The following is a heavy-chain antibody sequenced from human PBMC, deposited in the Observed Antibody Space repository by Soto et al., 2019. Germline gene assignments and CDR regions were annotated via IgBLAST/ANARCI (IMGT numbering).Heavy chain of an antibody. J-gene: IGHJ4*02. CDR2: IYHSGST. CDR1: GGSISSSNW. V-gene: IGHV4-4*02. D-gene: IGHD3-3*01. CDR3: ARGPFLLRFLEWPFDY. Sequence: KPSETLSLTCAVSGGSISSSNWWSWVRQPPGKGLEWIGEIYHSGSTNYNPSLKSRVTISVDKSKNQFSLKLSSVTAADTAVYYCARGPFLLRFLEWPFDYWGQGTLVTVSS.